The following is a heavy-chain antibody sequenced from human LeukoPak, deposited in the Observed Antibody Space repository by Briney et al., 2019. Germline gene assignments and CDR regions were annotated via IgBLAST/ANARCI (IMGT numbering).Heavy chain of an antibody. CDR2: ISGSGGST. D-gene: IGHD3-22*01. J-gene: IGHJ3*02. CDR1: GFAFSNYA. Sequence: GSLRLSCAASGFAFSNYAMSWVRQAPGKGLEWVSAISGSGGSTYYADSVKGRFTISRDNSKNTLYLQMNSLRAEDTAVYYCAKPTMIVVAFDAFDIWGQGTMVTVSS. V-gene: IGHV3-23*01. CDR3: AKPTMIVVAFDAFDI.